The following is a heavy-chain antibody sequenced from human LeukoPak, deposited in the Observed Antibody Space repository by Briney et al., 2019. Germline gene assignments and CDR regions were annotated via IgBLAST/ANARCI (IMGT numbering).Heavy chain of an antibody. CDR1: GYTFTSYY. CDR2: INPSGGST. Sequence: ASVKVSCKASGYTFTSYYMHWVRQAPGQGLEWMGIINPSGGSTSYAQKFQGRVTMTRDTSTSTVYMELSSLRSEDTAVYYCARDGVTIFGVVIMGTGYMDVWGKGTTVTVSS. J-gene: IGHJ6*03. CDR3: ARDGVTIFGVVIMGTGYMDV. V-gene: IGHV1-46*01. D-gene: IGHD3-3*01.